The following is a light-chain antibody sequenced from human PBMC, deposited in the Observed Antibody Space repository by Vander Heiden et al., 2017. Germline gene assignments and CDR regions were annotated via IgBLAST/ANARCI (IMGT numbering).Light chain of an antibody. CDR1: KLGNKY. Sequence: SYALTQPPSVSVSAGQTASIPCSGDKLGNKYACWYQQRPGQSPVLVIYQDSKRPSGIPERFSGSNSGNTATLTISETQAMDEANYYCQAWDSNTAVFGGGTKLSVL. J-gene: IGLJ2*01. CDR2: QDS. V-gene: IGLV3-1*01. CDR3: QAWDSNTAV.